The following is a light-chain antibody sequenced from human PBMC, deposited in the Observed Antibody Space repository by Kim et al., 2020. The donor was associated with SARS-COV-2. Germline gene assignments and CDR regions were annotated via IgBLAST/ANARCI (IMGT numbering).Light chain of an antibody. V-gene: IGLV1-47*01. J-gene: IGLJ1*01. Sequence: QSVLTQPPSASWTPGQRVTIPCSGGSSNIGSNYVYWYQHLPGTAPKLLIYRNNQRPSGVPDRFSGSKSATSASLAISGLRSEGEADYYCAAWDDSLSGYVFGSGTKVTVL. CDR1: SSNIGSNY. CDR3: AAWDDSLSGYV. CDR2: RNN.